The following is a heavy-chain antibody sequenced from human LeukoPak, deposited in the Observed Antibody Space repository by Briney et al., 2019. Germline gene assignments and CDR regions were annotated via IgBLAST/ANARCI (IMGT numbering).Heavy chain of an antibody. CDR1: GGSISSYY. V-gene: IGHV4-59*06. D-gene: IGHD6-6*01. CDR2: IYYSGST. J-gene: IGHJ4*02. Sequence: SETLSLTCTVSGGSISSYYWSWIRQPPGKGLEWIGYIYYSGSTYYNPSLKSRVTISVDTSKNQFSLKLSSVTAADTAVYYCARTTSIAARPHFDYWGQGTLVTVSS. CDR3: ARTTSIAARPHFDY.